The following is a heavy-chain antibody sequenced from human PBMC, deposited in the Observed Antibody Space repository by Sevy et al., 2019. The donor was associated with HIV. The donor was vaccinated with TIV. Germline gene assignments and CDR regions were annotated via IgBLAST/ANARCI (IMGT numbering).Heavy chain of an antibody. CDR1: GGSFSGYY. D-gene: IGHD3-3*01. V-gene: IGHV4-34*01. CDR3: ARVKLNYDFWSGYSTRGRSNWFDP. J-gene: IGHJ5*02. CDR2: INHSGST. Sequence: SETLSLTCAVYGGSFSGYYWSWIRQPPGKGLEWIGEINHSGSTNYNPSLKSRVTISVDTSKNQFSLKLSSVTAADTAVYYCARVKLNYDFWSGYSTRGRSNWFDPWGQGTLVTVSS.